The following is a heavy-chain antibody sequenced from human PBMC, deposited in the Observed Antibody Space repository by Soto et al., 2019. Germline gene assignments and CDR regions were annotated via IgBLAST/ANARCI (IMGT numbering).Heavy chain of an antibody. Sequence: SETLSLTCAVYGGSFSGYYWTWIRQPPGTGLEWIGEINHSGSTNYNPSIKNRVTITVDTSKKQFSKKLTSVTAADTAVYYCARDKITGLFDYWGQGTLVTVS. J-gene: IGHJ4*02. CDR3: ARDKITGLFDY. CDR1: GGSFSGYY. V-gene: IGHV4-34*01. D-gene: IGHD2-8*02. CDR2: INHSGST.